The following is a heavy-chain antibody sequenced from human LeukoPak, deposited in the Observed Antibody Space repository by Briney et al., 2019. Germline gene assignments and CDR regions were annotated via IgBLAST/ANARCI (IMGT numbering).Heavy chain of an antibody. V-gene: IGHV3-23*01. Sequence: PGGSLRLSCAASGLTFDTYAMSWVRQAPGKGLEWVSAISDSGGSTYYADSVKGRSTISRDNSRNTLYLQMNSLRAEDTAVYYCAEQDPSTSGWYPWGQGTLVTVSS. J-gene: IGHJ5*02. D-gene: IGHD6-19*01. CDR3: AEQDPSTSGWYP. CDR2: ISDSGGST. CDR1: GLTFDTYA.